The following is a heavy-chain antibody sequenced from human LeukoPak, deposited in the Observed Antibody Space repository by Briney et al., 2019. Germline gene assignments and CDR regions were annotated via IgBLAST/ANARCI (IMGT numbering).Heavy chain of an antibody. D-gene: IGHD3-22*01. J-gene: IGHJ4*02. V-gene: IGHV3-33*01. CDR1: GFTFSSYG. CDR2: IWYDGSNK. CDR3: ARDRYYYDSSAYYFDY. Sequence: GGSLRLSCAASGFTFSSYGMHWVRQAPGKGLEWVAVIWYDGSNKYYADSVKGRFTISRDNSKNTLYLQMNSLRAEDTAVYYCARDRYYYDSSAYYFDYWGQGTLVTVSS.